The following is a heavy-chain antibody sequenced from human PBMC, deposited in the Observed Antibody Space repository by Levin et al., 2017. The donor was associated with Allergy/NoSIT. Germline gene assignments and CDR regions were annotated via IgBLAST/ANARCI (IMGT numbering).Heavy chain of an antibody. J-gene: IGHJ4*02. D-gene: IGHD3-9*01. CDR1: GFTFSSYA. CDR3: ARDDYERSGILTAYSFHY. Sequence: PGGSLRLSCAASGFTFSSYAMHWVRQAPGKGLEWVAAISNDGSNKFKADSVKGPFSISRDNSKNTLYLQLSNLSPEDTAVYYCARDDYERSGILTAYSFHYWGQGALVTVSS. V-gene: IGHV3-30-3*01. CDR2: ISNDGSNK.